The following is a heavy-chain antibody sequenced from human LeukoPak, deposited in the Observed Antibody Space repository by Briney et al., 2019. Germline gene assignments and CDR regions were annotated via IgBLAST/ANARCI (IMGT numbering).Heavy chain of an antibody. J-gene: IGHJ4*02. CDR2: IKKDGSEK. V-gene: IGHV3-7*01. CDR1: GFTFSSYW. D-gene: IGHD6-19*01. CDR3: ARVEGGWYGYSLVDY. Sequence: GGSLRLSCAASGFTFSSYWMSWVRQAPGKGLEWVANIKKDGSEKYYVASVKGRFTISRDNAKNSLYLQMNSLRAEDTAVYYCARVEGGWYGYSLVDYWGQGTLVTVSS.